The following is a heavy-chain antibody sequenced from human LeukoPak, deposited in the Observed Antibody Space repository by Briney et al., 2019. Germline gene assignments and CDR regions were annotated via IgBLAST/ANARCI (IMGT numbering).Heavy chain of an antibody. V-gene: IGHV4-39*01. CDR1: GGSISSSSYY. CDR2: IYYSGST. J-gene: IGHJ4*02. CDR3: ARLGKRWLHRHGVDY. D-gene: IGHD5-24*01. Sequence: SETLSLTCTVSGGSISSSSYYWGWIRQPPGKGLEWIGSIYYSGSTYYNPSLKSRVTISVDTSKNQSSLKLSSVTAADTAVYYCARLGKRWLHRHGVDYWGQGTLVTVSS.